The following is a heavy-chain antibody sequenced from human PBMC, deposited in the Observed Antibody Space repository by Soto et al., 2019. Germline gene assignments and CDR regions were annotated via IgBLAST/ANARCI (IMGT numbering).Heavy chain of an antibody. D-gene: IGHD3-22*01. Sequence: ASVKVSCKASGYTFTNFGISWVRQAPGQGLEWMGWISAYNGNTNYAQNFQGRVTMTTDTSTSTAYMELSSLRSEDTAVYYCARPIQYYFDTSAQSAWFDPWGQGTLVTVSS. V-gene: IGHV1-18*01. CDR2: ISAYNGNT. J-gene: IGHJ5*02. CDR1: GYTFTNFG. CDR3: ARPIQYYFDTSAQSAWFDP.